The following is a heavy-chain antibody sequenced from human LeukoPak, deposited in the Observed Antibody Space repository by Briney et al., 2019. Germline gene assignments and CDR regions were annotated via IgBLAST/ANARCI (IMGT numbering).Heavy chain of an antibody. D-gene: IGHD3-16*01. CDR2: IKQEGSEK. V-gene: IGHV3-7*01. Sequence: GGSLRLSCAASGFTFINYWMSWVRQAPGKGLEWVANIKQEGSEKYYVDSVKGRFTISRDNAKNSLYLQMNSLRAEDTAVCYCARRHQDWGNAFDIWGQGTMVTVSS. CDR1: GFTFINYW. CDR3: ARRHQDWGNAFDI. J-gene: IGHJ3*02.